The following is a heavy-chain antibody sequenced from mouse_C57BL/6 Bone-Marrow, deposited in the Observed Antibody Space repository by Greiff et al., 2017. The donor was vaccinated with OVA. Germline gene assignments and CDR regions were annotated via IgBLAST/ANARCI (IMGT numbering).Heavy chain of an antibody. CDR2: IDPETGGT. D-gene: IGHD1-3*01. J-gene: IGHJ2*01. CDR3: TREVASDY. CDR1: GYTFTDYE. V-gene: IGHV1-15*01. Sequence: QVQLKESGAELVRPGASVTLSCKASGYTFTDYEMHWVKQTPVHGLEWIGAIDPETGGTAYNQKFKGKTILTADKSSSTAYMELRSLTSEDSAVYYCTREVASDYWGQGTTLTVSS.